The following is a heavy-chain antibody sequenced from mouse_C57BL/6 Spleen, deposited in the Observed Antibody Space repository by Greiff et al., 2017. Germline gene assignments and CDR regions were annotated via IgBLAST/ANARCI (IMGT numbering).Heavy chain of an antibody. CDR1: GYSFTDYN. D-gene: IGHD2-2*01. Sequence: VQLQQSGPELVKPGASVKISCKASGYSFTDYNMNWVKQSNGKSLEWIGVLNPNYGTTSYNQKFKGKATLTVDQSSSTAYMQLNSLTSEDSAVYYCARTPLNYGYDEGYAMDYWGQGTSVTVSS. J-gene: IGHJ4*01. CDR3: ARTPLNYGYDEGYAMDY. CDR2: LNPNYGTT. V-gene: IGHV1-39*01.